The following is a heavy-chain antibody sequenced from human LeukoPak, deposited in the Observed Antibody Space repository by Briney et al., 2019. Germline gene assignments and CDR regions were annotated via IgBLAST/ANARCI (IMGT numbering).Heavy chain of an antibody. D-gene: IGHD1-26*01. CDR3: ARVCGTYPCYYGMDV. J-gene: IGHJ6*02. CDR2: ISYDGSNK. V-gene: IGHV3-30-3*01. CDR1: GFTFSSYA. Sequence: GGSLRLSCAASGFTFSSYAMHWVRQAPGKGLEWVAVISYDGSNKYYADSVKGRFTISRDNSKNTLYLQMNSLRAEDTAVYYCARVCGTYPCYYGMDVWGQGTTVTVSS.